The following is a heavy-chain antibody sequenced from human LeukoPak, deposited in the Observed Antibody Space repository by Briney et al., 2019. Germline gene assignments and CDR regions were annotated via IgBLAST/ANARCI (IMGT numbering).Heavy chain of an antibody. CDR2: ISASGTIT. V-gene: IGHV3-48*03. Sequence: GGSLRLSCAASGFTFSSYEMNWVRQAPGKGLEWISYISASGTITHYADSVKGRFTISRDNAKNSLYLQMNSLRAEDTAVYYCAELGITMIGGVWGKGTTVTISS. D-gene: IGHD3-10*02. CDR3: AELGITMIGGV. CDR1: GFTFSSYE. J-gene: IGHJ6*04.